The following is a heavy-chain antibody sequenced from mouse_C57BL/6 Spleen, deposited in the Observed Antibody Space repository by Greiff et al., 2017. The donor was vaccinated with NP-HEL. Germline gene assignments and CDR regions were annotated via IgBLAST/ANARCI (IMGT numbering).Heavy chain of an antibody. Sequence: EVKLMESGPGLVKPSQSLSLTCSVTGYSITSGYYWNWIRQFPGNKLEWMGYISYDGSNNYNPSLKNRISITRDTSKNQFFLKLNSVTTEDTATYYCARVPYGNYGYWGQGTTLTVSS. CDR2: ISYDGSN. J-gene: IGHJ2*01. V-gene: IGHV3-6*01. CDR3: ARVPYGNYGY. CDR1: GYSITSGYY. D-gene: IGHD2-1*01.